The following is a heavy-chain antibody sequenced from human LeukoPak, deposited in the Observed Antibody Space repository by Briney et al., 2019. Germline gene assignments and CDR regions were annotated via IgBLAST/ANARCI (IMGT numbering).Heavy chain of an antibody. V-gene: IGHV4-30-2*01. Sequence: SGTLSLTCTVSGGSISSYSWSWIRQPPGKGLEWTGYIYHSGSTYYNPSLKSRVTISVDRSKNQFSLKLSSVTAADTAVYYCARGAPYPYYGMDVWGQGTTVTVSS. CDR1: GGSISSYS. D-gene: IGHD2-21*01. J-gene: IGHJ6*02. CDR2: IYHSGST. CDR3: ARGAPYPYYGMDV.